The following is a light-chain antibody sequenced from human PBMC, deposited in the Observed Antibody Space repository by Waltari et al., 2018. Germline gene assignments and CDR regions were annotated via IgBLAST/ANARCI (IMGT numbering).Light chain of an antibody. Sequence: QSALTQPRSVSGSPGQSVTIPCTGASRDVGDYEYVPWYQQHPGKVPKLLIFDVYKRPSGVPDRFSGSKSGNTASLTISGLQPEDEADYHCCSYVGASTFVFGGGTKLTVL. CDR1: SRDVGDYEY. CDR3: CSYVGASTFV. J-gene: IGLJ2*01. V-gene: IGLV2-11*01. CDR2: DVY.